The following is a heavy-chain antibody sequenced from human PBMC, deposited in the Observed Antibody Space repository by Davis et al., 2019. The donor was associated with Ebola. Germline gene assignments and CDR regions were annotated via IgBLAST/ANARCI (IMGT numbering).Heavy chain of an antibody. J-gene: IGHJ4*02. CDR3: ARQGDYSPIEF. CDR2: LNCDGSAT. CDR1: GFTSSRYW. V-gene: IGHV3-74*01. Sequence: GESLKISCAASGFTSSRYWMHWVRQAPGKGLVWVSRLNCDGSATNYADSVKGRFTISRDNAKNTLYLQMNSLRVEDTAVYYCARQGDYSPIEFWGRGSLVTVSS. D-gene: IGHD3-10*01.